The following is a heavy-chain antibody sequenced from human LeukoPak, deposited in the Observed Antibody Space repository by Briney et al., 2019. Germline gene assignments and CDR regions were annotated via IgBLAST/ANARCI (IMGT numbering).Heavy chain of an antibody. CDR1: GFTFSSYS. D-gene: IGHD3-10*01. J-gene: IGHJ4*02. V-gene: IGHV3-21*01. CDR3: AKGVRGVIGRVDY. Sequence: GGSLRLSCAASGFTFSSYSMNWVRQAPGKGLEWVSSISSSSSYIYYADSVKGRFTISRDNAKNSLYLQMNSLRAEDTAVYYCAKGVRGVIGRVDYWGQGTLVTVSS. CDR2: ISSSSSYI.